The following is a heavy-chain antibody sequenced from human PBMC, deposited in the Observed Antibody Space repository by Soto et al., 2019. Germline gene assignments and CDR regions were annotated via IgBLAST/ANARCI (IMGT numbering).Heavy chain of an antibody. J-gene: IGHJ5*02. V-gene: IGHV4-39*01. CDR1: GGSISSSSYY. CDR2: IYYSGRT. Sequence: QLQLQESGPGLVKPSETLSLTCTVSGGSISSSSYYWGWIRQPPGKGLEWIGSIYYSGRTYYNPSLKSRVTISVDTSKNQFSLKRSSVTAADTAVYYCARHGRSCYPWGQGTLVTVSS. CDR3: ARHGRSCYP. D-gene: IGHD2-15*01.